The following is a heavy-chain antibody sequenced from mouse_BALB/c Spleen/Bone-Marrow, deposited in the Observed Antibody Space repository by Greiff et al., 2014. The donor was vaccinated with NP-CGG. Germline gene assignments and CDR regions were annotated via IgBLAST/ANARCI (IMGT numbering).Heavy chain of an antibody. J-gene: IGHJ2*01. CDR1: GYSFTGYY. CDR2: VYPNNGGT. V-gene: IGHV1-34*01. CDR3: ATWDYGYY. Sequence: EVQLQQSGPDLVKPGAPVKISCKASGYSFTGYYMHWMKQSHGKSLEWIGRVYPNNGGTDYNQKFKGKAILTVDKSSSTAYMELRSLTSEDSAVYYCATWDYGYYWGQGTTLTVSS. D-gene: IGHD1-2*01.